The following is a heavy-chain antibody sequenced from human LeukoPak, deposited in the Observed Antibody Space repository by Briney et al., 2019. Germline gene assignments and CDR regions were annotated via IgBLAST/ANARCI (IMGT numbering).Heavy chain of an antibody. CDR1: GGSISSYY. CDR2: IYYSGST. V-gene: IGHV4-59*08. D-gene: IGHD2-21*02. Sequence: SETLSLTCTVSGGSISSYYWSWIRQPPGKGLEWIGYIYYSGSTNYNPSLKSRVTISVDTSKNQFSLKLSSVTAADTAVCYCARGGQPLLGNWFDPWGRGTLVTVSS. J-gene: IGHJ5*02. CDR3: ARGGQPLLGNWFDP.